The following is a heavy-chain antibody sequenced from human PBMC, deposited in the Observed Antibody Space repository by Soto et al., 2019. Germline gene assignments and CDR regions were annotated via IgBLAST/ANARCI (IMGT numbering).Heavy chain of an antibody. J-gene: IGHJ4*02. CDR3: ASGPTRSWIVSFDY. D-gene: IGHD6-13*01. V-gene: IGHV4-34*01. Sequence: QVQLQQWGAGLLKPSETLSLTCAVYGVTFSGYYWSWIRQPPGKGLEWIGEINHSGSTNYNPSLKSRVTISVDTSKNQFSLKLSSVTAADTAVYYCASGPTRSWIVSFDYWGQGTLVTVSS. CDR2: INHSGST. CDR1: GVTFSGYY.